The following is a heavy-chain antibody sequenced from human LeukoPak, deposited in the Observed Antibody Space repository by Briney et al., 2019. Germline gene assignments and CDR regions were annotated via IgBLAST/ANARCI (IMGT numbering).Heavy chain of an antibody. Sequence: SETLSLTCTVSGGSISSGGYYWSWIRQHPGKGLEWIGYIYYSGSTYYNPSLKSRVTISVDTPKNQFSLKLSSVTAADTAVYYCARVLRTVAGAQFDYWGQGTLVTVSS. V-gene: IGHV4-31*03. D-gene: IGHD6-19*01. CDR2: IYYSGST. CDR3: ARVLRTVAGAQFDY. J-gene: IGHJ4*02. CDR1: GGSISSGGYY.